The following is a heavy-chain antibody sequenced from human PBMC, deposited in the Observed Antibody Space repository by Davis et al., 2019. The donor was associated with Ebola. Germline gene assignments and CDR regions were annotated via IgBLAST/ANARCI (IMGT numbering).Heavy chain of an antibody. V-gene: IGHV4-38-2*02. CDR1: GHSITSGDY. CDR3: ARGNYGDYIVLYYYNMDV. CDR2: IYHTGSI. D-gene: IGHD4-17*01. J-gene: IGHJ6*02. Sequence: MPGGSLRLSCTVSGHSITSGDYWAWIRQPPGKGLEWIGSIYHTGSIYYNPSLKSRVTMSVDTSKNQFSLKLSSVTAADTAVYYCARGNYGDYIVLYYYNMDVWGQGTTVTVSS.